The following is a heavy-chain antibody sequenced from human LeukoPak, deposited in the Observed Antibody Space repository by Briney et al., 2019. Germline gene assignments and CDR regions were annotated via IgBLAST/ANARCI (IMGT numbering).Heavy chain of an antibody. CDR3: ARAPGYGAAYYFDY. J-gene: IGHJ4*02. D-gene: IGHD1-1*01. V-gene: IGHV3-30*02. CDR2: IRYDGSNK. Sequence: PGGSLRLSCAASGFTFDDYAMHWVRQAPGKGLEWVAFIRYDGSNKYYADSVKGRFTISRDNSKNTLYLQMNSLRAEDTAVYYCARAPGYGAAYYFDYWGQGTLVTVSS. CDR1: GFTFDDYA.